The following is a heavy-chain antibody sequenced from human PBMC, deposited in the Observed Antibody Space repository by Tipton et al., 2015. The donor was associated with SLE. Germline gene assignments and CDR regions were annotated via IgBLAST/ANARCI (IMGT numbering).Heavy chain of an antibody. D-gene: IGHD6-13*01. CDR1: GYSISSGYY. V-gene: IGHV4-38-2*01. CDR2: IYHSGST. J-gene: IGHJ1*01. Sequence: TLSLTCAVSGYSISSGYYWGWIRQPPGKGLEWIGSIYHSGSTNYNPSLKSRVTISVDTSKNQFSLKLSSVTAADTAVYYCARTGYSSSWLYFQHWGQGTLVTVSS. CDR3: ARTGYSSSWLYFQH.